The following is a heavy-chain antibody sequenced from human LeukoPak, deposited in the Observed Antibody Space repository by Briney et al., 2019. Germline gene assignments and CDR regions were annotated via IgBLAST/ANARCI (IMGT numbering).Heavy chain of an antibody. CDR2: ISGSGGST. J-gene: IGHJ4*02. Sequence: PGGSLRLSCAASGFTFSSYAMSWVRQAPGKGLEWVSAISGSGGSTYYADSVKGRFTISRDNSKNTLYLQMNSLRAEDTAVYYCAKKYYDFRSGRRATNDYWGQGTLVTVSS. D-gene: IGHD3-3*01. CDR3: AKKYYDFRSGRRATNDY. V-gene: IGHV3-23*01. CDR1: GFTFSSYA.